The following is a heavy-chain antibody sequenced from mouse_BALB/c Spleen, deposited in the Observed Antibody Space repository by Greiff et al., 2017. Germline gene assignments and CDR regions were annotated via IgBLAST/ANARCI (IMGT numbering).Heavy chain of an antibody. CDR2: ISSGSSTI. D-gene: IGHD2-3*01. V-gene: IGHV5-17*02. Sequence: DVHLVESGGGLVQPGGSRKLSCAASGFTFSSFGMHWVRQAPEKGLEWVAYISSGSSTIYYADTVKGRFTISRDNPKNTLFLQMTSLRSEDTAMYYCARSEDGYLYYAMDYWGQGTSVTVSS. J-gene: IGHJ4*01. CDR3: ARSEDGYLYYAMDY. CDR1: GFTFSSFG.